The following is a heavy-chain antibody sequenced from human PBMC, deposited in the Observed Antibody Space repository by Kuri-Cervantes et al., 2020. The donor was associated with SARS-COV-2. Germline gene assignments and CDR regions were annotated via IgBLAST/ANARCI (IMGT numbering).Heavy chain of an antibody. Sequence: ETLSLTCAASGFTFSSYWMSWVRQAPGKGLEWVANIKQDGSEKYYVGSVKGRFTISRDNAKNSLYLQMNSLRAEDTAVYYCARGSAAAGNYYYGMDVWGQGTTVTVSS. D-gene: IGHD6-13*01. J-gene: IGHJ6*02. CDR2: IKQDGSEK. V-gene: IGHV3-7*05. CDR1: GFTFSSYW. CDR3: ARGSAAAGNYYYGMDV.